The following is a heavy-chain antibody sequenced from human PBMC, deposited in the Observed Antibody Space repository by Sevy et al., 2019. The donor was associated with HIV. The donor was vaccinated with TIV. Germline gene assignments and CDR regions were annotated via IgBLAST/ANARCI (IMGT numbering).Heavy chain of an antibody. D-gene: IGHD3-22*01. Sequence: ASVNVSCKASGYTFTSYDINWVRQATGQGLEWMGWMNPNSGNTGYAQKFQGRVTMTRHTSISTAYMELSSLRSEDTAIYYCARYYYDSSGYYDYSGMDVWGQGTTVTVSS. CDR2: MNPNSGNT. V-gene: IGHV1-8*01. CDR3: ARYYYDSSGYYDYSGMDV. J-gene: IGHJ6*02. CDR1: GYTFTSYD.